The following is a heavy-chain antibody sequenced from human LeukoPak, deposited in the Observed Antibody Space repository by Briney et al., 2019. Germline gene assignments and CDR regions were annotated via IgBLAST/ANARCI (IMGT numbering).Heavy chain of an antibody. CDR3: AKEAESITIFGVVPGGYYYMDV. V-gene: IGHV3-9*01. D-gene: IGHD3-3*01. CDR2: ISWNSGSI. J-gene: IGHJ6*03. CDR1: GFTFDDYA. Sequence: GGSLRLSCAASGFTFDDYAMRWVRHAPGKGLEWVSGISWNSGSIGYADSVKGRFTISRGNAKNSLYLQMNSLRAEDTAVYYCAKEAESITIFGVVPGGYYYMDVWGKGTTVTVSS.